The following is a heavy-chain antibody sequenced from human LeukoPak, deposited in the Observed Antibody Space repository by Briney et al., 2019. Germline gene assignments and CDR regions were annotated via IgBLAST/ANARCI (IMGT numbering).Heavy chain of an antibody. V-gene: IGHV3-30*02. J-gene: IGHJ4*02. D-gene: IGHD3-22*01. Sequence: PGGSLRLSCATSGFTFSSYGMHWVRQAPGKGLEWVAFIQYDGSNKYYADSVKGRFTISRDNSKNTLYLQMNSLRAEDTAVYYCAKDQYYYDSSGYFSYLDYWGQGTLVTVSS. CDR3: AKDQYYYDSSGYFSYLDY. CDR1: GFTFSSYG. CDR2: IQYDGSNK.